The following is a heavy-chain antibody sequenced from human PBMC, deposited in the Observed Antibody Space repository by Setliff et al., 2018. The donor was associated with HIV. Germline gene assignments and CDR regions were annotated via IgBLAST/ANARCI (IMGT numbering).Heavy chain of an antibody. V-gene: IGHV3-15*05. CDR3: TLYYDSSGYLADFDY. CDR2: IKSEADGGTE. Sequence: PGGSLRLSCAASGFFFKNAWMSWVRQAPGKGLEWIGRIKSEADGGTEESAAFLKGRFTISRDDSKNTLYLQMNSLKSEDTAVYYCTLYYDSSGYLADFDYWGQGALVTVSS. J-gene: IGHJ4*02. CDR1: GFFFKNAW. D-gene: IGHD3-22*01.